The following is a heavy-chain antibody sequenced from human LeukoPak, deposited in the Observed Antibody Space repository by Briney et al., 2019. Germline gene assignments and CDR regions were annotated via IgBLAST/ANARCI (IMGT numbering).Heavy chain of an antibody. CDR1: GGSISRYS. CDR2: IAHSGTT. CDR3: ASATDYVANWFDP. Sequence: SETLSLTCIVSGGSISRYSWNWIRQSPGKGLEWIGYIAHSGTTSYKSSLKSRVTISVDTSKNQLSLRLSSVTAADTAVYYCASATDYVANWFDPWGQGTLVTVSS. D-gene: IGHD4-17*01. V-gene: IGHV4-59*12. J-gene: IGHJ5*02.